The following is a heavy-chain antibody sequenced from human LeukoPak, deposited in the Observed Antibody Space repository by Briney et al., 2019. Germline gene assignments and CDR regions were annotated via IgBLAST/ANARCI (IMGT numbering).Heavy chain of an antibody. CDR3: ARIVGGSGSYYNWIDP. J-gene: IGHJ5*02. CDR2: IFSNDEK. V-gene: IGHV2-26*01. D-gene: IGHD3-10*01. Sequence: SGSVLVKPTETLTLTCSVSGFSFSNPRMGVSWLRQPPGKALEWLAHIFSNDEKSYSTSLRSRLSVSKDTSKSQVVLTMTNMDPVDTATYYCARIVGGSGSYYNWIDPWGQGTLVTVSS. CDR1: GFSFSNPRMG.